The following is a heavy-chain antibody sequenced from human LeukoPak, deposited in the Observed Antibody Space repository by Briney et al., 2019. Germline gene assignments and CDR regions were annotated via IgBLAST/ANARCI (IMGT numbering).Heavy chain of an antibody. D-gene: IGHD5-12*01. CDR3: ARDIELST. V-gene: IGHV3-23*01. J-gene: IGHJ3*01. CDR2: ISFNGRNT. Sequence: GGSLRLSCAASGFNFADSAMSCVRQTPRKGLEWVSLISFNGRNTYYGDSVKGRFTISRDNSKDTVYLQMNSLRAEDTAIYCARDIELSTWGQGTMVTVSS. CDR1: GFNFADSA.